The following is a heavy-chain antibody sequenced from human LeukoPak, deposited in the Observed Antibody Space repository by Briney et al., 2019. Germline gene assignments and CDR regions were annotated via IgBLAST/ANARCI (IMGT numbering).Heavy chain of an antibody. V-gene: IGHV4-39*07. J-gene: IGHJ4*02. CDR2: INHSGST. D-gene: IGHD5-18*01. CDR1: GGSFSSGSYY. CDR3: ARGGGRYSYVYFDY. Sequence: TSETLSLTCTVSGGSFSSGSYYWSWIRQPPGKGLEWIGEINHSGSTNYNPSLKSRVTISVDTSKNQFSLKLSSVTAADTAVYYCARGGGRYSYVYFDYWGQGTLVTVSS.